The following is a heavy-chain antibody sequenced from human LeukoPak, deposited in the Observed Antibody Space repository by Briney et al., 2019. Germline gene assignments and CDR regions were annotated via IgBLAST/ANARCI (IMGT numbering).Heavy chain of an antibody. CDR2: IWYDGRDK. Sequence: GGSLRLSCAASGFTFSSYTMNWVRQAPGKGLEWVAFIWYDGRDKYYVDSVKGRFTISRDNSKNTLYLQMNSLRAEDTAMYYCAKDPYSYGSYFDYWGQGTLVTVSS. CDR3: AKDPYSYGSYFDY. D-gene: IGHD5-18*01. J-gene: IGHJ4*02. CDR1: GFTFSSYT. V-gene: IGHV3-30*02.